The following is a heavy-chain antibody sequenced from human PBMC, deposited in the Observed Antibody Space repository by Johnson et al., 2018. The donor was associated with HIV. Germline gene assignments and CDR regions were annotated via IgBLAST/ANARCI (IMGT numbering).Heavy chain of an antibody. J-gene: IGHJ3*02. CDR3: ARDWYCTNGVCYFGAFDM. D-gene: IGHD2-8*01. Sequence: VQLVESGGDLVQPGGSLRLSCAASGFTVSSIYMSWVRQAPGEGLEWVSIIYSGGTTYSADSVKGRFTISRDNSKNMLYLQMNSLRAEDTAVYYCARDWYCTNGVCYFGAFDMWGQGTMVTVSS. V-gene: IGHV3-66*01. CDR1: GFTVSSIY. CDR2: IYSGGTT.